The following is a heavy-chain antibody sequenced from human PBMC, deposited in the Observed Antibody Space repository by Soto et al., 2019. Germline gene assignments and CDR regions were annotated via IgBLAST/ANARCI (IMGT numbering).Heavy chain of an antibody. V-gene: IGHV3-33*08. J-gene: IGHJ5*02. CDR2: IWYDGSIK. D-gene: IGHD2-21*02. CDR3: AREYCGTDCYSIHWFDP. CDR1: GFIVSNNA. Sequence: GGSLRLSCAASGFIVSNNAMHWVRQAPGKGLEWVALIWYDGSIKNYADSVKGRFTISRDNSKNTLYLQMNSLRAEDSAAYYCAREYCGTDCYSIHWFDPWGQGTLVTVSS.